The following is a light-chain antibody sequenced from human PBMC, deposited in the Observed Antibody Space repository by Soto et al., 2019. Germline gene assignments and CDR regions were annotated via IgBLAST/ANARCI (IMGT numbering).Light chain of an antibody. CDR3: QQFGNSPIT. CDR2: GAS. CDR1: QSVGSSY. J-gene: IGKJ5*01. V-gene: IGKV3-20*01. Sequence: EIGFTKSPGTLSLSTGERATRSCRASQSVGSSYLTWYQQKPGQAPRLLIYGASSRATGIPARFSGSGSGTDFTLTISRLEPEDFAVYYCQQFGNSPITFGQGTRLEI.